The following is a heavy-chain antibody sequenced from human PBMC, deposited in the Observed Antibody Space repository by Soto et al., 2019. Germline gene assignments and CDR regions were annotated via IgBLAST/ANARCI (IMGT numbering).Heavy chain of an antibody. CDR1: GGSISSYY. Sequence: QVQLQESGPGLVKPSETLSLTCTVSGGSISSYYWSWNRQPPGKGLEWIGYIYYSGSTNYNPSLKSRVTISVDTSKNQFSLKLSSVTAADTAVYYCASQGYWGQGTLVTVSS. J-gene: IGHJ4*02. CDR2: IYYSGST. V-gene: IGHV4-59*08. CDR3: ASQGY.